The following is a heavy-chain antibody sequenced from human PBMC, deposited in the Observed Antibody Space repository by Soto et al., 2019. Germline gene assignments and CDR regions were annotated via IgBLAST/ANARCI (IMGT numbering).Heavy chain of an antibody. CDR3: VRDPKYSDSGTI. D-gene: IGHD2-21*01. Sequence: GGSLRLSCATSRFTFSNYGMHWVRQAPGKGLEWVAVVWYDGSRQEYAESVKGRFTISRDNFKNTVDLHMNRLRVEDTAVYYCVRDPKYSDSGTIWGQGTMVTVSS. CDR2: VWYDGSRQ. V-gene: IGHV3-33*01. J-gene: IGHJ3*02. CDR1: RFTFSNYG.